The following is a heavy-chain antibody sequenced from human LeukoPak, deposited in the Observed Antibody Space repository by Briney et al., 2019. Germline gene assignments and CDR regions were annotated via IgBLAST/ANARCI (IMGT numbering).Heavy chain of an antibody. CDR3: ARGAEYYAIWRGYAGYSDY. D-gene: IGHD3-3*01. Sequence: SQTLSLTCTVSGYSISNGYYWGWIRQPPGKGLEWVGSIYHRGSTYYNPSLRSRVTISLDRSKKKFSLKLTSVTAADTAVYFCARGAEYYAIWRGYAGYSDYWGQGISVTVSS. CDR1: GYSISNGYY. J-gene: IGHJ4*02. CDR2: IYHRGST. V-gene: IGHV4-38-2*02.